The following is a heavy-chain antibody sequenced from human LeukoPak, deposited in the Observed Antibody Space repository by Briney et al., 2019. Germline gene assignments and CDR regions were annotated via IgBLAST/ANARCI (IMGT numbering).Heavy chain of an antibody. V-gene: IGHV3-23*01. CDR3: AKELGYRFLDYFDS. J-gene: IGHJ4*02. Sequence: GGSLRLSCAASGFTFSSYAMSWVRQAPGKGLEWVSAISGSGGSTYYADSVKGRFTISRDNVKNTLFLQMDSLRVEDTAVYYCAKELGYRFLDYFDSWGQGTLVTVSS. CDR2: ISGSGGST. CDR1: GFTFSSYA. D-gene: IGHD3-3*01.